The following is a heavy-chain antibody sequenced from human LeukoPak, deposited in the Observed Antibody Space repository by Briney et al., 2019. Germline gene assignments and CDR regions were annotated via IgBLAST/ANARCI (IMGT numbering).Heavy chain of an antibody. CDR1: GFGFSSHG. Sequence: GNSLRLSCAASGFGFSSHGMHWVRQAPGKGLEWVAVIRYDGTEDSYVDSVKGRFSISRDNSKSTFYLQMNSLRAEDTAVYYCARDMDLWFDLWGQGTLVTVSS. CDR2: IRYDGTED. CDR3: ARDMDLWFDL. V-gene: IGHV3-33*01. D-gene: IGHD2-2*03. J-gene: IGHJ5*02.